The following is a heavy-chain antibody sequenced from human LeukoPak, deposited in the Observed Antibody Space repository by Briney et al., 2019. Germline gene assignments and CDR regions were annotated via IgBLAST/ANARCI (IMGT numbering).Heavy chain of an antibody. CDR3: ARDGLLGATNPFDY. CDR2: IYGADGT. D-gene: IGHD1-26*01. V-gene: IGHV3-66*01. CDR1: GFTFSIYW. J-gene: IGHJ4*02. Sequence: GGSLRLSCAASGFTFSIYWLHWVRQAPGKGLEWVSIIYGADGTYYADSVKGRFTISRDNSKNTLYLQMNSLRPEDTAVYYCARDGLLGATNPFDYWGQGTLVTVSS.